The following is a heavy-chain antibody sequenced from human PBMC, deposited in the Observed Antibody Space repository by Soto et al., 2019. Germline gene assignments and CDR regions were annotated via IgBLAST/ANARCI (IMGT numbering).Heavy chain of an antibody. CDR2: ISYDGSNK. J-gene: IGHJ2*01. Sequence: GSLRLSCAASGFTFSSYAMHWVRQAPGKGLEWVAVISYDGSNKYYADSVKGRFTISRDNSKNTLYLQMNSLRTEDTAVYYCARPLWRDDYNWGYFDLWGRGTLVTVSS. D-gene: IGHD4-4*01. CDR1: GFTFSSYA. V-gene: IGHV3-30-3*01. CDR3: ARPLWRDDYNWGYFDL.